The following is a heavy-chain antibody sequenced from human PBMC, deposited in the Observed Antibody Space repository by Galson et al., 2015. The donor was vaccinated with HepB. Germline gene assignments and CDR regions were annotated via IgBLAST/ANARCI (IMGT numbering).Heavy chain of an antibody. D-gene: IGHD2-15*01. CDR1: GFSFSTDG. J-gene: IGHJ4*02. CDR3: AKDRYCSGDDCSGSFDY. V-gene: IGHV3-30*02. CDR2: IRYDGNNK. Sequence: SLRLSCAAAGFSFSTDGMHWVRQARGKGLEWVTFIRYDGNNKYYADSVKGRFSISRDNSRNTLFLQMNTLRAEDTAVYFCAKDRYCSGDDCSGSFDYWGQGTLVTVSS.